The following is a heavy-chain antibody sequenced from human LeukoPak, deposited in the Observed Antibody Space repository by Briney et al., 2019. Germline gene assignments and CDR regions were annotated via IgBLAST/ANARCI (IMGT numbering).Heavy chain of an antibody. J-gene: IGHJ5*02. Sequence: KPSETLSLTCTVSGGSIGSSSYYWGWIRQPPGKGLEWIGSIYYSGSTYYNPSLKSRVTISVDTSKNQFSLKLSSVTAADTAVYYCARLFRGTTDWFDPWGQGTLVTVSS. D-gene: IGHD1-14*01. CDR2: IYYSGST. CDR1: GGSIGSSSYY. CDR3: ARLFRGTTDWFDP. V-gene: IGHV4-39*01.